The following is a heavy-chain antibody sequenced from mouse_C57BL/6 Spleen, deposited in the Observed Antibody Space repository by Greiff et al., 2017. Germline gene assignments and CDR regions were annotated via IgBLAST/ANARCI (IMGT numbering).Heavy chain of an antibody. J-gene: IGHJ4*01. CDR1: GYTFTSYW. V-gene: IGHV1-55*01. CDR3: ARWTTTAAAMDY. CDR2: IYPGSGST. Sequence: QVQLQQPGAELVKPGASVKMSCKASGYTFTSYWITWVKQRPGQGLEWIGDIYPGSGSTNYNAKFKSKATLTVDTSSSTAVMQLSSLTSEDSAVYYWARWTTTAAAMDYWGQGTSVTVSS. D-gene: IGHD1-2*01.